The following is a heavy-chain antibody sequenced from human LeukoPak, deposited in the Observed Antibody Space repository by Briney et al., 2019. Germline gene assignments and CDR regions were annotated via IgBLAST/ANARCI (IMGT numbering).Heavy chain of an antibody. CDR2: IYYTGST. CDR1: GGSISSSSYY. V-gene: IGHV4-39*07. CDR3: ASVRGYSSGWYASGFDP. D-gene: IGHD6-19*01. Sequence: SETLSLTCTVSGGSISSSSYYWGWIRQPPGKGLEWIGSIYYTGSTNYNPSLKSRVTISLDTSKKQFSLKLSSVTAADTAVYYCASVRGYSSGWYASGFDPWGQGTLVTVSS. J-gene: IGHJ5*02.